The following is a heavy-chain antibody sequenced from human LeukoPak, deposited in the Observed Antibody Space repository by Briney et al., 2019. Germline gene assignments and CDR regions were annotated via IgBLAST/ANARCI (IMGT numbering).Heavy chain of an antibody. D-gene: IGHD3-10*01. CDR1: GGSISSYY. J-gene: IGHJ6*02. CDR3: ARAPYYYGSGSYYPDYYYYGMDV. Sequence: SETLSLTCTVSGGSISSYYWSWIRQPPGKGLEWIGYIYYSGSTNYNPSLKSRVTISVDTSKNQFSLELSSVTAADTAVYYCARAPYYYGSGSYYPDYYYYGMDVWGQGTTVTVSS. CDR2: IYYSGST. V-gene: IGHV4-59*01.